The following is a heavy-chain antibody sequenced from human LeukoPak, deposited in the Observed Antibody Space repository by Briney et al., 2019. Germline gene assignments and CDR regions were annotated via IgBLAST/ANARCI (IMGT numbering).Heavy chain of an antibody. Sequence: SETLSLTCAVYGGSFSGYYWSWIRQPPGKGLEWIGEINHSGSTNYNPSLKSRVTISVDTSKNQFSLKLSSVTAADTAVYYCARTNAGVAGTSRGVWFDPWGQGTLVTVSS. J-gene: IGHJ5*02. CDR1: GGSFSGYY. CDR2: INHSGST. D-gene: IGHD6-19*01. CDR3: ARTNAGVAGTSRGVWFDP. V-gene: IGHV4-34*01.